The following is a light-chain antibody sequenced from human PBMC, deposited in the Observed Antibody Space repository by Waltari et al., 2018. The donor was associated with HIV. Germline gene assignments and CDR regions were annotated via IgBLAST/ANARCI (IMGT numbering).Light chain of an antibody. CDR3: SSYTTSSTLVV. Sequence: QSALTQPASVSGSPGQSITISCTGTSIYVAVYDYISCYQQHPGKAPKLMLLEVIYRPSGVSSRFSGSKSGNTASLTISGLRAEDEADYYCSSYTTSSTLVVFGGGTRLTVL. V-gene: IGLV2-14*01. CDR2: EVI. CDR1: SIYVAVYDY. J-gene: IGLJ3*02.